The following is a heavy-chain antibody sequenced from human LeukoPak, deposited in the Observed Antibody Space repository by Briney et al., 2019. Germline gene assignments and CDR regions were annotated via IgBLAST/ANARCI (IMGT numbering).Heavy chain of an antibody. D-gene: IGHD3-22*01. CDR3: ARVRRGYDSSGYKFDY. CDR2: IYHSGST. V-gene: IGHV4-30-2*01. CDR1: GGSISSGGYY. Sequence: SETLSLTCSVSGGSISSGGYYWSWIRQPPGKGLEWIGYIYHSGSTYYNPSLKSRVTISVDRSKNQFSLKLSSVTAADTAVYYCARVRRGYDSSGYKFDYWGQGTLVTVSS. J-gene: IGHJ4*02.